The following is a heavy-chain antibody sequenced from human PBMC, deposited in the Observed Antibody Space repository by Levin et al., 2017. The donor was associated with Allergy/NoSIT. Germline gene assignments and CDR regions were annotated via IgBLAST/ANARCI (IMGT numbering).Heavy chain of an antibody. CDR2: IYYSGST. V-gene: IGHV4-61*01. Sequence: PGGSLRLSCTVSGGSVSSGSYYWSWIRQPPGKGLEWIGYIYYSGSTNYNPSLKSRVTISVDTSKNQFSLKLSSVTAADTAVYYCARSNPSGGIAVAGQFDPWGQGTLVTVSS. D-gene: IGHD6-19*01. CDR1: GGSVSSGSYY. J-gene: IGHJ5*02. CDR3: ARSNPSGGIAVAGQFDP.